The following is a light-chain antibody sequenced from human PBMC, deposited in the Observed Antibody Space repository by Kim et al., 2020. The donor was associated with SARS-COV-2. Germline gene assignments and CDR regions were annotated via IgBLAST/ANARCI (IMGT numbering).Light chain of an antibody. CDR2: IAS. CDR1: QDISNY. CDR3: QQHHSYPLT. Sequence: DIQMTQSPSSLSASVGDRVTITCRASQDISNYLAWFQQKPGNAPKSLIYIASTFQGGVPSRFSDSGSGTDFTLTINSLQPEDFATYYCQQHHSYPLTFVAGTKIDI. V-gene: IGKV1-16*01. J-gene: IGKJ4*01.